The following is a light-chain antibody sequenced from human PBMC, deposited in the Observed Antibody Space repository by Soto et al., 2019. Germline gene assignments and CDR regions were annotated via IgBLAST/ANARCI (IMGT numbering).Light chain of an antibody. CDR3: QQRSNWPGT. CDR1: QGVSSY. V-gene: IGKV3-11*01. J-gene: IGKJ1*01. Sequence: EIVLTQSPATLSLSPGERATLSCRASQGVSSYLAWYQQKPGQAPRLLIYDASNRATGIPARFSGSGSGTDFTLTISSLEPEDFAVYYCQQRSNWPGTFGQGSKV. CDR2: DAS.